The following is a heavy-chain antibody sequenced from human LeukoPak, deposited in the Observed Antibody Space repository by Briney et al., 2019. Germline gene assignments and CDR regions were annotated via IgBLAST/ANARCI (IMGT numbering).Heavy chain of an antibody. CDR2: IGSSSGYI. V-gene: IGHV3-11*06. CDR3: ARGEYTYGPYYFDY. J-gene: IGHJ4*02. Sequence: GGSLRLSCAASGFTFSDYYMSWIRQAPGKGLEWVSSIGSSSGYIYYADSVKGRFTISRDTAKNSLYLQMNSLRAEDTAVYYCARGEYTYGPYYFDYWGQGTLVTVSS. CDR1: GFTFSDYY. D-gene: IGHD5-18*01.